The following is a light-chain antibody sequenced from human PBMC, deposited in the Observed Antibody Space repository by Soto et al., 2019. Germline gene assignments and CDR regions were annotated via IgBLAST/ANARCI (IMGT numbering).Light chain of an antibody. CDR3: QQNNSYPVT. Sequence: DIQMTQSPSTLSASVGDRVTITCRASQSISSWLAWYQQKPGKAPKLLIYKASSLESGVPSRFSGSGSGTEFTLTISLLQPDDFASYYCQQNNSYPVTFGQGTKLEIK. CDR2: KAS. V-gene: IGKV1-5*03. J-gene: IGKJ2*01. CDR1: QSISSW.